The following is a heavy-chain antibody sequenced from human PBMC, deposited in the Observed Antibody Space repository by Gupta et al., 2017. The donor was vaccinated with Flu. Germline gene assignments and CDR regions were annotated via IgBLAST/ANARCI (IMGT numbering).Heavy chain of an antibody. CDR2: ISSSGVT. Sequence: EGQLVASGGGVVQPGGSLRLSCAASGFTFSSYEMNWVRLAPGKGLEWVAFISSSGVTYYTDSVKDRFTISRDNAKNSVHLQMHSLRAEDTAFYYCARGHWDSWGQGTLVTVSS. CDR3: ARGHWDS. J-gene: IGHJ4*02. CDR1: GFTFSSYE. V-gene: IGHV3-48*03.